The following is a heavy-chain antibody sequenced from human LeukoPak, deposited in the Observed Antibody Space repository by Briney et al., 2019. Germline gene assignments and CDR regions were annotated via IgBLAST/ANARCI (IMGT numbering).Heavy chain of an antibody. V-gene: IGHV3-30*04. J-gene: IGHJ4*02. Sequence: PGRSLRLSCAASGFTFSRYPMHWVRQAPGKGLEWVAAISTDGRDIKYVDSVKGRFTISRDSSKNTLYLQMNSLRGDDTAVYYCARDAQILAAVYYFDYWGQGTLVTVSS. CDR1: GFTFSRYP. CDR2: ISTDGRDI. D-gene: IGHD3-3*02. CDR3: ARDAQILAAVYYFDY.